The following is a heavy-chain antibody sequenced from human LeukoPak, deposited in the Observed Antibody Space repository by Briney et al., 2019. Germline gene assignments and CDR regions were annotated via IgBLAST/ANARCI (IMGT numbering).Heavy chain of an antibody. V-gene: IGHV1-46*01. D-gene: IGHD1-26*01. J-gene: IGHJ4*02. CDR1: GYTFTSYY. CDR3: ASSTSIVGGCDY. Sequence: ASVKVSCKASGYTFTSYYMHWVRQPPAQGLEWMGIINPSGGSTSYAQKFQGRVTMTRDTSTSTVYMELSSLRSEDTAVYYCASSTSIVGGCDYWGQGTLVTVSS. CDR2: INPSGGST.